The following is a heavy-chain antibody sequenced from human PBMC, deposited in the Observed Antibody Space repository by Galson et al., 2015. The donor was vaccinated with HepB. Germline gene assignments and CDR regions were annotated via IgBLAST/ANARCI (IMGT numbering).Heavy chain of an antibody. CDR1: GGTFSSYA. CDR2: IIPIFGTA. Sequence: SVKVSCKASGGTFSSYAISWVRQAPGQGLEWMGGIIPIFGTANYAQKFQGRVTITADESTSTAYMELSSLRSEDTAVYYCARDLPKFNDYVWGSYRYGAGWFDPWGQGTLVTVSS. CDR3: ARDLPKFNDYVWGSYRYGAGWFDP. V-gene: IGHV1-69*13. D-gene: IGHD3-16*02. J-gene: IGHJ5*02.